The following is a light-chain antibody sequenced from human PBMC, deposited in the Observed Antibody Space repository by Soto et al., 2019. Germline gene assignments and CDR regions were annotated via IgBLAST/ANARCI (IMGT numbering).Light chain of an antibody. Sequence: EIVLTQSPATLSLSPGERATLSCRASQSVSSYLAWYQQKPGQAPRLLIYDASNRATGIPARFSGSGSETDFTLTISSLEPEDFAVYYCQQRRDWPLTFGPGTKVDIK. CDR3: QQRRDWPLT. V-gene: IGKV3-11*01. CDR2: DAS. J-gene: IGKJ3*01. CDR1: QSVSSY.